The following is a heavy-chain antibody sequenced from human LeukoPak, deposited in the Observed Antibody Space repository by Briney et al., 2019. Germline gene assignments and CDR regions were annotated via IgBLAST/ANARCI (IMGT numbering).Heavy chain of an antibody. J-gene: IGHJ4*02. CDR2: ISSSGSSI. Sequence: GGSLRLSCAASGFTFSDYYMSWIRQAPGKGLEWVSYISSSGSSIYYADSVKGRFTISRDNAKNSVYLQMNSLRAEDTAVYYCASIYCSGGSCYSAPFDYWGQGTLVTVSS. D-gene: IGHD2-15*01. CDR1: GFTFSDYY. CDR3: ASIYCSGGSCYSAPFDY. V-gene: IGHV3-11*04.